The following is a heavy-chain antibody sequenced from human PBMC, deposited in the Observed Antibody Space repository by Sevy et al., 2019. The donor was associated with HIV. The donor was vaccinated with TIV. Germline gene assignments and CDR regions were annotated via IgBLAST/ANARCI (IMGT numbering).Heavy chain of an antibody. CDR2: ISGSGGST. V-gene: IGHV3-23*01. D-gene: IGHD5-12*01. J-gene: IGHJ4*02. CDR1: GFTFSNYA. Sequence: WGSLRLSCAASGFTFSNYAMTWVRQAPGKGLEWVSGISGSGGSTYYADSVKGRFTFSRDNSKNTVYLQMNSLRAEDTAVYYCAKGRGFSAYDAYDFWGQGTLVTVSS. CDR3: AKGRGFSAYDAYDF.